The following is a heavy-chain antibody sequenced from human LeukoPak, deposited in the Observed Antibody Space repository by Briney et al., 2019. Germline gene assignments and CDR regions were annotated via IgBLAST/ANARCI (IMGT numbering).Heavy chain of an antibody. V-gene: IGHV1-24*01. CDR2: FDPEDGET. Sequence: ASVKVSCKVSGYTLTELSMHWVRQAPGKGLEWMGGFDPEDGETIYAQKFQGRVTMTEDTSTDTAYMELSSLRSEDTAVYYCARVSTSGYRDWLDPWGQGTLVTVSS. CDR1: GYTLTELS. J-gene: IGHJ5*02. CDR3: ARVSTSGYRDWLDP. D-gene: IGHD3-9*01.